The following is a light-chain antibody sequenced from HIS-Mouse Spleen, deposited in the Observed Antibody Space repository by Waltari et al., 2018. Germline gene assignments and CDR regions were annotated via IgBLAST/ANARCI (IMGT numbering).Light chain of an antibody. CDR2: RKN. CDR3: AAWDDSLSGPV. CDR1: SSNIGSNY. J-gene: IGLJ3*02. Sequence: QSVLTQPPSASGTPGQRVTIPCSGSSSNIGSNYVYWYQQLPGTAPKLLSHRKNQRPSGVPDRFSGSKSGTSASLAISGLRSEDEADYYCAAWDDSLSGPVFGGGTKLTVL. V-gene: IGLV1-47*01.